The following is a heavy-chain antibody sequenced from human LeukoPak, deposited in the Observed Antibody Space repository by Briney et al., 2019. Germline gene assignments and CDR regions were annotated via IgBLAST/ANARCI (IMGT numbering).Heavy chain of an antibody. CDR3: AREGEALDY. CDR2: ISYDGSNK. CDR1: GFTFSSYA. J-gene: IGHJ4*02. D-gene: IGHD3-16*01. V-gene: IGHV3-30-3*01. Sequence: PGRSLRLSCAASGFTFSSYAMHWVRQAPGKGLEWVAVISYDGSNKYYADSVKGRFTISRDNSKNTLYLQMNSLRVEDTAMYYCAREGEALDYWGQGALVTVSS.